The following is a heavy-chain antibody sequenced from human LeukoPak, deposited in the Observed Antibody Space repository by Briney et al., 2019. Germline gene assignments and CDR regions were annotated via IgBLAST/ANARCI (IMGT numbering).Heavy chain of an antibody. CDR3: ATSGSGWYRFDY. D-gene: IGHD6-19*01. Sequence: GGSLRLSCAASGFTFSSYAMSWVRQAPGKGLGWASAISGSGATTYYADSVRGRFSISRDISKNTLYLQMNSLRVEDTAVYYCATSGSGWYRFDYWGQGTLVSVSS. V-gene: IGHV3-23*01. CDR1: GFTFSSYA. J-gene: IGHJ4*02. CDR2: ISGSGATT.